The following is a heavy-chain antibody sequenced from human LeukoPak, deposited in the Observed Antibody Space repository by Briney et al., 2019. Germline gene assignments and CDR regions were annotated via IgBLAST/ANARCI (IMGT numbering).Heavy chain of an antibody. V-gene: IGHV1-18*04. D-gene: IGHD6-6*01. CDR2: ISAYNGNT. Sequence: ASVKASCKASGYTFTSYYMHWVRQAPGQGLEWMGWISAYNGNTNYAQKLQGRVTMTTDTSTSTAYMELRSLRSEDTAVYYCAREYSSSGLTSAQDAFDIWGQGTMVTVSS. CDR3: AREYSSSGLTSAQDAFDI. CDR1: GYTFTSYY. J-gene: IGHJ3*02.